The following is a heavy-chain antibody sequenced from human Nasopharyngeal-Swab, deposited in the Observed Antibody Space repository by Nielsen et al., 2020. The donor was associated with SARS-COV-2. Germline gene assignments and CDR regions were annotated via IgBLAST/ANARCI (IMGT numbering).Heavy chain of an antibody. CDR3: ARVGSTGWYPVDLDY. CDR1: GFTFSSFV. CDR2: MSYDGSNT. J-gene: IGHJ4*02. D-gene: IGHD6-19*01. Sequence: GESLKISCAASGFTFSSFVLHWVRQAPGKGLEWVAFMSYDGSNTYYADSVKGRFTIARDNSKKTLYLQMNSLRAEDTAVYYCARVGSTGWYPVDLDYWGQGTLVTFSS. V-gene: IGHV3-30*04.